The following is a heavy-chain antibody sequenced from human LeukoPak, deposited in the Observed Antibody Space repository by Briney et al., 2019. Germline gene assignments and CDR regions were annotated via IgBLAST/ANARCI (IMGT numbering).Heavy chain of an antibody. V-gene: IGHV1-2*06. J-gene: IGHJ4*02. Sequence: GASVKVSCKASRYSFTGYYMHWVRQAPGQGLEWMGRINPKSGDTKYAQKFQGRVTMTRDTSISTAYMELSRLRSDDTAVFYCAREGDELFFDYWGQGTLVTVSS. CDR3: AREGDELFFDY. CDR1: RYSFTGYY. D-gene: IGHD1-7*01. CDR2: INPKSGDT.